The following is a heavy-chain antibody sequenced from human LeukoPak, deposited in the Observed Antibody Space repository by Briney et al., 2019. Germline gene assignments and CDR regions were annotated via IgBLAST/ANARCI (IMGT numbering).Heavy chain of an antibody. CDR1: GFTFSSYA. CDR3: ARDRMIRDY. V-gene: IGHV3-7*01. CDR2: IKQDGSEK. Sequence: GGSLRLSCVASGFTFSSYAMTWVRQAPGKGLEWVANIKQDGSEKYYVDSVKGRFTISRDNAKNSLYLQMNSLRAEDTAVYYCARDRMIRDYWGQGTLVTVSS. J-gene: IGHJ4*02. D-gene: IGHD3-16*01.